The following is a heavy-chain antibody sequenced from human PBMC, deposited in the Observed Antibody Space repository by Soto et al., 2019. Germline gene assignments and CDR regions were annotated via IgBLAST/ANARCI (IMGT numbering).Heavy chain of an antibody. CDR1: GFTFSSYA. CDR3: AKRSSSSTFDY. Sequence: GESLKISCAASGFTFSSYAMSWVRQAPGKGLEWVSVISGSDDSTHYADSVKGRFTISRDNSKNTLYLQMNSLRAEDTAVYYCAKRSSSSTFDYWGQGTLVTVSS. J-gene: IGHJ4*02. V-gene: IGHV3-23*01. CDR2: ISGSDDST. D-gene: IGHD6-6*01.